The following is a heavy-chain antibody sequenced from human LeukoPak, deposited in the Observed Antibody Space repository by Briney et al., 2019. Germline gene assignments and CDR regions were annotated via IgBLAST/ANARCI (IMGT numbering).Heavy chain of an antibody. CDR3: ARLTRLSTSPDRYYLDY. D-gene: IGHD6-6*01. Sequence: NASETLSLTCTVSGDSISSYYWSWIRQPPGKGLEWIGYIYTSGGTNYIPSLKGRVTTSIDTSKNQFSLKLSSVTAADSAVYYCARLTRLSTSPDRYYLDYWGQGTLVTVSS. CDR2: IYTSGGT. V-gene: IGHV4-4*09. J-gene: IGHJ4*02. CDR1: GDSISSYY.